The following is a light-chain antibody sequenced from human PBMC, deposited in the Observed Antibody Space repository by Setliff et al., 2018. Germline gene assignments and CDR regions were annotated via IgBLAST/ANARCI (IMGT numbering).Light chain of an antibody. CDR1: SSDVGSYNY. Sequence: QSALAQPASVSGSPGQPITISCTGTSSDVGSYNYVSWYQQHPGKAPKVIIYDVSNRPSVVPNRFSGSKSANTASLTISGLQAEDEADYYCSSYAGSSTLYVFGTGTKVTVL. CDR2: DVS. J-gene: IGLJ1*01. CDR3: SSYAGSSTLYV. V-gene: IGLV2-14*03.